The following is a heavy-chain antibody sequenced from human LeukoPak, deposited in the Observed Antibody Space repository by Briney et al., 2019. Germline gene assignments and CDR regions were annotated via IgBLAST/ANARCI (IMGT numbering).Heavy chain of an antibody. D-gene: IGHD2-2*01. CDR3: ARDHRIKGYCSSTSCQPYYYYGMDV. CDR2: ISSTYNGNT. V-gene: IGHV1-18*01. CDR1: GYTFTSYG. J-gene: IGHJ6*02. Sequence: ASVKVSCKASGYTFTSYGMSWVRQAPGQGLEWMGWISSTYNGNTNYAQKLQGRVTMTTDTSTSTAYMELRSLRSDDTAVYYCARDHRIKGYCSSTSCQPYYYYGMDVWGQGTTVTVSS.